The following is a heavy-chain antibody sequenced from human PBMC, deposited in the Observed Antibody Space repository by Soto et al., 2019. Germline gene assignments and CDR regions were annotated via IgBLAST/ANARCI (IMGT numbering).Heavy chain of an antibody. D-gene: IGHD6-19*01. CDR1: GFTFSSFS. J-gene: IGHJ4*02. CDR2: ISTTSSTI. CDR3: ARDGAISGCFDY. Sequence: EVQLVESGGGLVQPGGSLRLSCVASGFTFSSFSRNWVRQSPEKGLEWVSYISTTSSTIHYADSVKGRFTISRDNAKNSLYLQMISLRDEDTAVYYCARDGAISGCFDYWGQGTLVTVSS. V-gene: IGHV3-48*02.